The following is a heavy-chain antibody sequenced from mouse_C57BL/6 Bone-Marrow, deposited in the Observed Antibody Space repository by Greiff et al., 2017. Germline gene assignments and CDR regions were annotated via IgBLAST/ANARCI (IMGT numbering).Heavy chain of an antibody. CDR1: GFTFSDYG. D-gene: IGHD1-1*01. CDR2: ISSGSSTI. V-gene: IGHV5-17*01. CDR3: ARPLITSSLGFDV. Sequence: EVKLVESGGGLVKPGGSLKLSCAASGFTFSDYGMHWVRQAPEKGLEWVAYISSGSSTIYYADTVKGRFTISRDNAKNTLCLQMTSLRSEDTDMYYCARPLITSSLGFDVWGTGTTVTVSS. J-gene: IGHJ1*03.